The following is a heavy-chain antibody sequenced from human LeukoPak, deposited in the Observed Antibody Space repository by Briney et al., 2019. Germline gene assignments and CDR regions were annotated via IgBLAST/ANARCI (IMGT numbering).Heavy chain of an antibody. D-gene: IGHD3-10*01. J-gene: IGHJ4*02. CDR1: GGTFSSYA. Sequence: GASVKVSCKASGGTFSSYAISWVRQAPGQGLEWMGRIIPILGIANYAQKFQGRVTITADKSTSTAYMELSSLRSEDTAVYYCARVGESVAHWNYWGQGTLVTVSS. V-gene: IGHV1-69*04. CDR2: IIPILGIA. CDR3: ARVGESVAHWNY.